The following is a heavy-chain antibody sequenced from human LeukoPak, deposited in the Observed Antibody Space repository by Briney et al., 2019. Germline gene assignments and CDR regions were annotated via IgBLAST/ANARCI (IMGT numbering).Heavy chain of an antibody. V-gene: IGHV1-2*02. CDR1: GYTFTVYY. D-gene: IGHD3-3*01. CDR3: AREPYYDFWSGYSHFDY. Sequence: ASVKVSCKASGYTFTVYYMHWVRQTPGHGLEWMGWINPNSGGTNYAQKFQGRVTMTRDTSISTAYMELSRLRSDDTAVYYCAREPYYDFWSGYSHFDYWGQGTLVTVSS. J-gene: IGHJ4*02. CDR2: INPNSGGT.